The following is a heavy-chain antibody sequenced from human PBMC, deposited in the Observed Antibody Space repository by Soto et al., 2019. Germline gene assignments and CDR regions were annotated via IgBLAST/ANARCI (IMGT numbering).Heavy chain of an antibody. V-gene: IGHV4-39*01. D-gene: IGHD6-6*01. CDR1: VCASVGRIFD. CDR3: ARHLTEYCQTPIYALDD. Sequence: SETRCLTCTLSVCASVGRIFDGGWIRQPPWNGLEGIGSIYFGTTYYNPSLKSRVTISIDTSKNQFSLNLSSVTASDTDVYYCARHLTEYCQTPIYALDDRGQGTPVTVS. CDR2: IYFGTT. J-gene: IGHJ6*02.